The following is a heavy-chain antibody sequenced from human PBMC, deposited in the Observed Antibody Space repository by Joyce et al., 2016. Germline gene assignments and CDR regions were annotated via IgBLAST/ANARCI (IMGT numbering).Heavy chain of an antibody. V-gene: IGHV3-23*02. CDR3: AKSSVGVITTGLFDY. D-gene: IGHD2-21*01. CDR1: GSTVSTYP. J-gene: IGHJ4*02. CDR2: ININGDNI. Sequence: EVHLLESGGGLVQPGGSLRLSCVGSGSTVSTYPMSWVRHAPGKGLEWVSAININGDNIYYSESVKGRFIVSRDKSKSTLFLQLNSLRVEDTAIYYCAKSSVGVITTGLFDYWGQGTHVTVSS.